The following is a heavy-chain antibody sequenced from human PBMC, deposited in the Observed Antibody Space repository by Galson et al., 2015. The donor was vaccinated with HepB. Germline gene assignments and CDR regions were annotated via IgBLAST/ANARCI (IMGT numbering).Heavy chain of an antibody. Sequence: SVKVSCKASPYTFTKYSIHWVRQAPGQGLQWVGWINPNSDRTNYAQILQDRVTMSRDTSINTVYMDLSSLRSDDSAIYFCARAVVPASPSDSWGQGTLVTVSP. CDR3: ARAVVPASPSDS. V-gene: IGHV1-2*02. CDR1: PYTFTKYS. CDR2: INPNSDRT. J-gene: IGHJ5*01. D-gene: IGHD2-2*01.